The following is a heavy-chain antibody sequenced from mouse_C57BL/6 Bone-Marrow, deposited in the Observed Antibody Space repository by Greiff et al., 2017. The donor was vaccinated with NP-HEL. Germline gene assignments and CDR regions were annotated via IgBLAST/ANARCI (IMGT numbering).Heavy chain of an antibody. J-gene: IGHJ2*01. D-gene: IGHD1-1*01. V-gene: IGHV1-81*01. Sequence: QVQLQQSGAELARPGASVKLSCKASGYTFTSYGISWVKQRTGQGLEWIGEIYPRSGNTYYNEKFKGKATLTADKSSSTAYMELRSLTSEDSAVYFCAHYYYGSSPYYFDYWGQGTTLTVSS. CDR2: IYPRSGNT. CDR3: AHYYYGSSPYYFDY. CDR1: GYTFTSYG.